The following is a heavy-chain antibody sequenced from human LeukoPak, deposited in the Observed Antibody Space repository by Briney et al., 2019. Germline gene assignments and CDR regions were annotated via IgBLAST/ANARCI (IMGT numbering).Heavy chain of an antibody. D-gene: IGHD4-17*01. CDR1: GFTFSSYA. Sequence: GGSLGLSCAASGFTFSSYAMSWVRQAPGKGLEWVSAISGSGTSTYYADSVKGRFTISRDNSKNTLYLQMNSLRAEDTAVYYCAKDRRGGDYGDDYWGQGTLVTVSS. V-gene: IGHV3-23*01. CDR2: ISGSGTST. J-gene: IGHJ4*02. CDR3: AKDRRGGDYGDDY.